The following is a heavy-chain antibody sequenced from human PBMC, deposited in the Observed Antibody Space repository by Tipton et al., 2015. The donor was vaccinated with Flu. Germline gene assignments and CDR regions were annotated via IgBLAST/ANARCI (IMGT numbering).Heavy chain of an antibody. CDR2: IYHSGST. CDR1: GYSISSGYY. Sequence: TLSLTCAVSGYSISSGYYWGWIRQPPGKGLEWIGSIYHSGSTYYNPSLKSRVTIYVDTSKNQFSLKLSSVTAADTAVYYCAGQRLILDDSSGYYDYWGQGTLVTVSS. D-gene: IGHD3-22*01. V-gene: IGHV4-38-2*01. CDR3: AGQRLILDDSSGYYDY. J-gene: IGHJ4*02.